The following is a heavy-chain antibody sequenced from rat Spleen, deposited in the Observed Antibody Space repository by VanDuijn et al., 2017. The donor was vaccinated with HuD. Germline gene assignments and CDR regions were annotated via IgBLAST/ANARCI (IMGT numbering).Heavy chain of an antibody. D-gene: IGHD4-3*01. CDR1: RFTFSNYG. Sequence: EVQLVESGGGLVQPGRSLKLSCVVSRFTFSNYGMHWIRQGPTKGLEWVASINPSGRITFYRDSVKGRFTISRDNAKSTLYLQTDSLRSEDTATYYCARHNSGYGVMDAWGQGASVTVSS. V-gene: IGHV5-19*01. J-gene: IGHJ4*01. CDR2: INPSGRIT. CDR3: ARHNSGYGVMDA.